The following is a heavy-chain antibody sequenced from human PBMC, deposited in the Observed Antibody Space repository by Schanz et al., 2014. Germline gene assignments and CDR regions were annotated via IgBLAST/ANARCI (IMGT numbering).Heavy chain of an antibody. Sequence: EVQLVASGGGLVQPGGSLRLSCVASGFTFSNYWMTWVRQAPGKGLEWVANIKQDESEKYYVDSVKGRFTISRDNSKNTLYLQMNSLRAEDTAIYYCAKDAPYPFDLWGRGTLITVSS. J-gene: IGHJ2*01. CDR3: AKDAPYPFDL. V-gene: IGHV3-7*05. CDR1: GFTFSNYW. CDR2: IKQDESEK.